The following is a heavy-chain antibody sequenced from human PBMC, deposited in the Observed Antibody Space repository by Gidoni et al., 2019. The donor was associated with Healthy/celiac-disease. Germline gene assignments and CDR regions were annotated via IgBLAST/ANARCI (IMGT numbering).Heavy chain of an antibody. J-gene: IGHJ3*02. CDR1: GGSISSYY. CDR2: IYYSGST. V-gene: IGHV4-59*01. CDR3: AREGGRSLESDAFDI. D-gene: IGHD1-1*01. Sequence: QVQLQESGPGLVKPSETLSLTCTVSGGSISSYYWSWIRQPPGKGLEWIGYIYYSGSTNYNPSLKSRVTISVDTSKNQFSLKLSSVTAADTAVYYCAREGGRSLESDAFDIWGQGTMVTVSS.